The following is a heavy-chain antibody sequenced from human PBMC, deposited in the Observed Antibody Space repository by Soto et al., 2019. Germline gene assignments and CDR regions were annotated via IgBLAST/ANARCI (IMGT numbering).Heavy chain of an antibody. Sequence: QVQLVQSGAEVKKPGSSVKVSCTASGVTFSSYAISWVRQAPGQGLEWMGGIIPIFGTANYAQKFQGRVTITADESTSTAYMELSSLRSEDTAVYYCAAIRVDSASIVATNSFDYWGQGTLVTVSS. J-gene: IGHJ4*02. CDR2: IIPIFGTA. CDR1: GVTFSSYA. V-gene: IGHV1-69*01. D-gene: IGHD5-12*01. CDR3: AAIRVDSASIVATNSFDY.